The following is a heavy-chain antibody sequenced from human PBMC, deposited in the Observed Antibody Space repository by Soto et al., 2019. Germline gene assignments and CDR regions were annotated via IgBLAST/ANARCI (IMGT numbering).Heavy chain of an antibody. CDR2: INHSGST. J-gene: IGHJ6*02. D-gene: IGHD3-3*01. CDR1: GGSFSGYY. Sequence: SETPSLTCAVYGGSFSGYYWSWIRQPPGKGLEWIGEINHSGSTNYNPSLKSRVTISVDTSKNQFSLKLSSVTAADTAVYYCARGSHYDFWSGPRHYYYGMDVWGQGTTVTVSS. CDR3: ARGSHYDFWSGPRHYYYGMDV. V-gene: IGHV4-34*01.